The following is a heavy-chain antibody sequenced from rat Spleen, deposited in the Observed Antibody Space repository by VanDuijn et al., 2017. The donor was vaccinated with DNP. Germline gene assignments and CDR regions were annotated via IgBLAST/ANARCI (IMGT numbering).Heavy chain of an antibody. Sequence: EVQLVGSGGGLVQPGRSLTLSCAVSGFTFSDYYMAWVRQAPVKGLEWVASISDDGSSASYRDSVKGRFTISRDNAKSRLYLQMDPLRSEDTATYYCSRRVGIGYFDYWGQGVMVTVSS. CDR1: GFTFSDYY. J-gene: IGHJ2*01. CDR3: SRRVGIGYFDY. CDR2: ISDDGSSA. V-gene: IGHV5-20*01. D-gene: IGHD1-7*01.